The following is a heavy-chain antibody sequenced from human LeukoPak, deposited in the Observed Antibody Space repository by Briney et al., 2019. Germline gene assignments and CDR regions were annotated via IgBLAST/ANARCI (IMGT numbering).Heavy chain of an antibody. CDR1: GVSISSSSW. V-gene: IGHV4-4*02. CDR2: IYHSGST. D-gene: IGHD3-10*01. J-gene: IGHJ3*02. Sequence: SGTLSLTCAVSGVSISSSSWWSWVRQPPGKGLEWIGEIYHSGSTNYNPSLKSRVTISVDQSKNQFSLKLSSVTAADTAVYYCARDPGVKGLRAFDIWGQGTMVTVSS. CDR3: ARDPGVKGLRAFDI.